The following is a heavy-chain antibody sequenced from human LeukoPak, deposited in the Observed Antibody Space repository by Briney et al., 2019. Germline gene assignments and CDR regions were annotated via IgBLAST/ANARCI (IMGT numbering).Heavy chain of an antibody. CDR1: GGSISSSSYY. J-gene: IGHJ4*02. Sequence: SETLSLTCTVSGGSISSSSYYWGWIRQPPGKGLEWIGYIYYSGSTNYNPSLKSRVTISVDTSKNQFSLKLSSVTAADTAVYYCAREQQLGDFDYWGQGTLVTVSS. V-gene: IGHV4-61*01. D-gene: IGHD6-13*01. CDR2: IYYSGST. CDR3: AREQQLGDFDY.